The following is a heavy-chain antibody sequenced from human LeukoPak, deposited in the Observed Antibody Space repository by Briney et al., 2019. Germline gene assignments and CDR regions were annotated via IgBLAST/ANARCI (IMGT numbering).Heavy chain of an antibody. J-gene: IGHJ3*02. V-gene: IGHV4-59*01. D-gene: IGHD6-13*01. Sequence: SETLSLTCTVSGGSISSYYWSWIRQPPGKGLEWIGYIYYSGSTNYNPSLKSRVTISVDTSKNQFSLKLSSVTAADTAVYYCAGVGTGIAAVASAFDIWGQGTMVTVSS. CDR1: GGSISSYY. CDR3: AGVGTGIAAVASAFDI. CDR2: IYYSGST.